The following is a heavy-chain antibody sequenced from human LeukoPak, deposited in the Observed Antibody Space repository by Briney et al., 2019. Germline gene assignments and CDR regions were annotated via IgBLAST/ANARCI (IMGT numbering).Heavy chain of an antibody. CDR3: AKDQHYDILTSAIDY. J-gene: IGHJ4*02. Sequence: GGSLRPSCAASGFTFSSYAMSWVRQAPGKGLEWVSDISGSGGSTYYADSVKGRFTISRDNSKNTLYLQMNSLRAEDTAVYYCAKDQHYDILTSAIDYWGQGTLVTVSS. D-gene: IGHD3-9*01. V-gene: IGHV3-23*01. CDR1: GFTFSSYA. CDR2: ISGSGGST.